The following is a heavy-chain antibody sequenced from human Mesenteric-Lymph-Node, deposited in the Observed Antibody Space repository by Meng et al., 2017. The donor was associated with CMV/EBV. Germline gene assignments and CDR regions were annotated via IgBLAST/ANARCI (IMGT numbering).Heavy chain of an antibody. CDR1: GFTFSNLP. CDR3: AKTRGYVVVPAASMDY. D-gene: IGHD2-2*01. J-gene: IGHJ4*02. V-gene: IGHV3-23*01. CDR2: ISGSGDTT. Sequence: GFTFSNLPMDWVRQAPGKGLEWVSAISGSGDTTYYADSVKGRFTISRDNSKNTLYLQMNSLRAEDTALYYCAKTRGYVVVPAASMDYWGQGILVTVSS.